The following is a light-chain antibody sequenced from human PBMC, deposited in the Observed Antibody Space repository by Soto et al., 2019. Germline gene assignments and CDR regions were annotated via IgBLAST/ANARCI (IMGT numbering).Light chain of an antibody. CDR1: QSVSSSY. J-gene: IGKJ4*01. CDR3: QQYATSPLT. Sequence: EIVLTQSPGTLSLSPGERATLSCRASQSVSSSYLAWYQQKPGQAPRFLIYGASSRATGIPDRFSGSGSGTDFTLTISRLEPEDFAVYYCQQYATSPLTFGGGTKVDIK. CDR2: GAS. V-gene: IGKV3-20*01.